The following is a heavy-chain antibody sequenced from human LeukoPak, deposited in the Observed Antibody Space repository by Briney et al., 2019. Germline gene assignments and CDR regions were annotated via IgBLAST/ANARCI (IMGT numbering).Heavy chain of an antibody. CDR1: GFTFTGYY. CDR3: ARDAYYDILSGYYKA. V-gene: IGHV1-2*02. J-gene: IGHJ5*02. Sequence: ASVKVSCKASGFTFTGYYIRWVRQAPGQGLEWMGWINPNSGGTNYAQKFQGRVTMTRDTSISTAYMELSRLRSDDTAVYYCARDAYYDILSGYYKAWGQGTLVTVSS. D-gene: IGHD3-9*01. CDR2: INPNSGGT.